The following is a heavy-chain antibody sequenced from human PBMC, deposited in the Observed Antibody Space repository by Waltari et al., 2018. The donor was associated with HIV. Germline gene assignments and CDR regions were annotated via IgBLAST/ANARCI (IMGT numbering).Heavy chain of an antibody. CDR3: ARRDGIISAFDI. V-gene: IGHV3-66*02. Sequence: EVRLVQSGGGLVQPGGSLRLSCVASGLSVSGNYIGWVRQGPGTGLEGFSLIYNDATTYYADSAKGRFTISRDTSKNTLSLDMNNLRPEDTAVYYCARRDGIISAFDIWGQGSMVTVSS. D-gene: IGHD3-10*01. J-gene: IGHJ3*02. CDR1: GLSVSGNY. CDR2: IYNDATT.